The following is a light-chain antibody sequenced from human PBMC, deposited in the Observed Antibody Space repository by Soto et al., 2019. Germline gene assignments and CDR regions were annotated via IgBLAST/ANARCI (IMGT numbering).Light chain of an antibody. CDR3: QQLTSYPFT. CDR2: DSS. V-gene: IGKV1-13*02. J-gene: IGKJ5*01. CDR1: QGISSA. Sequence: AIHLTQSPSSLSASVGERVPITCRASQGISSALAWYQHKPGRPPRFLIYDSSSLQGVVPSRFSCSESGTECTLTVSSLQPEDPATYYCQQLTSYPFTFRQWTRLEIK.